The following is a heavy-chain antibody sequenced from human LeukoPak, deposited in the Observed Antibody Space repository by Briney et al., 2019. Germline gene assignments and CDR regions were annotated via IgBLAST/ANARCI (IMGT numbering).Heavy chain of an antibody. J-gene: IGHJ4*02. D-gene: IGHD3-22*01. Sequence: GGSLRLSCAASGFTFSSYGMHWVRQAPGKGLEWVAFIRYDGTNKYYADSVKGRFTISRDNSKNTLYLQMNSLRTEDTALYYCAKAIVGYYDSSGYPVDYWGQGTLVTVSS. CDR1: GFTFSSYG. V-gene: IGHV3-30*02. CDR2: IRYDGTNK. CDR3: AKAIVGYYDSSGYPVDY.